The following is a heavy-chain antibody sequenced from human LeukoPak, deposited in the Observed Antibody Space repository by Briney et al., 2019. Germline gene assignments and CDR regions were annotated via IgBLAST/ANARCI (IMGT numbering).Heavy chain of an antibody. V-gene: IGHV3-20*04. CDR2: INWNGGST. J-gene: IGHJ6*03. Sequence: GGSLRLSCAASGFTFDDYGMSWVRQAPGEGLEWVSGINWNGGSTGYADSVKGRFTISRDNAKNSLYLQMNSLRAEDTALYYCAREGGVLYSGGSCYSSVCYYYYMDVWGKGTTVTVSS. CDR1: GFTFDDYG. D-gene: IGHD2-15*01. CDR3: AREGGVLYSGGSCYSSVCYYYYMDV.